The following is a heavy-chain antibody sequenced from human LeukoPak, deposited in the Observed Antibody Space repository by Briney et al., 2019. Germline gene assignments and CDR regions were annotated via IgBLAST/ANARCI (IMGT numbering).Heavy chain of an antibody. CDR3: AKGSYDFWSGYADFDY. D-gene: IGHD3-3*01. CDR2: ISGSGGST. CDR1: GFTFSSYA. V-gene: IGHV3-23*01. J-gene: IGHJ4*02. Sequence: GGSLRLSCAASGFTFSSYAMSWVRQAPGKGLEWVSAISGSGGSTYYADSVKGRFTISRDNSKNTLYLRMNSLRAEDTAVYYCAKGSYDFWSGYADFDYWGQGTLVTVSS.